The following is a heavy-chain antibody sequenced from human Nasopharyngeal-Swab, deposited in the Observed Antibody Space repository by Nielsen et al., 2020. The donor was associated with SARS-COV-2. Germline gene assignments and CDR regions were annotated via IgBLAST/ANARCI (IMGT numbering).Heavy chain of an antibody. CDR3: ARDPLNYGDYFDY. CDR2: INSDGSST. CDR1: GFTFSSYW. D-gene: IGHD4-17*01. Sequence: GGSLRLSCAASGFTFSSYWMHWVRQAPGKGLVWVSRINSDGSSTSYADSVKGRFTISRDNAKNTLYLQMNSLRAEDAAVYYCARDPLNYGDYFDYWGQGTLVTVSS. J-gene: IGHJ4*02. V-gene: IGHV3-74*01.